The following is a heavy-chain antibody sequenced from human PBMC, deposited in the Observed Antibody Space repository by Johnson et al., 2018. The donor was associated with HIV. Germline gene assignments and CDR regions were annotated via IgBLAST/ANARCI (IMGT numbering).Heavy chain of an antibody. CDR2: ISSSGSTM. Sequence: VQLVESGGGLVQPGGSLRLSCAASGFTVSSNYMSWARQAPGKGLEWVSYISSSGSTMYYADSVKGRFTISRDNSKNTLYLQMNSLRAEDTAVYYCAKDPYSGSPIDIWGQGTMVTVSS. J-gene: IGHJ3*02. D-gene: IGHD1-26*01. V-gene: IGHV3-48*01. CDR1: GFTVSSNY. CDR3: AKDPYSGSPIDI.